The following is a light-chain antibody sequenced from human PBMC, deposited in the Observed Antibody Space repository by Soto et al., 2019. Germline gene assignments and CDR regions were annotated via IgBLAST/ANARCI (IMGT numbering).Light chain of an antibody. CDR1: SSDVGGYNY. CDR3: SSYTSSSTPFV. J-gene: IGLJ1*01. CDR2: EVS. Sequence: QSVLTQPASLSGSPGQSITISCTGTSSDVGGYNYVSWYQQHPGKAPKLMFYEVSNRPSGVSNRFSGSKSGNTASLTISGLQAEDEADYYCSSYTSSSTPFVFGTGTKVTVL. V-gene: IGLV2-14*01.